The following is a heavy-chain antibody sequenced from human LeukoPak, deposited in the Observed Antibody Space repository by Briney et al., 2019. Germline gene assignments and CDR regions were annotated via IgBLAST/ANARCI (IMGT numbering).Heavy chain of an antibody. Sequence: SETLSLTCAVYGGSFSGYYWSWIRQPPGKGLEWIGGINHSGSTNYNPSLKSRVTISVDTSKNQFSLKLSSVTAADTAVYYCARHSGRQHLVGAPRTDAFDIWGKGTMLHVSS. V-gene: IGHV4-34*01. CDR3: ARHSGRQHLVGAPRTDAFDI. CDR2: INHSGST. D-gene: IGHD1-26*01. CDR1: GGSFSGYY. J-gene: IGHJ3*02.